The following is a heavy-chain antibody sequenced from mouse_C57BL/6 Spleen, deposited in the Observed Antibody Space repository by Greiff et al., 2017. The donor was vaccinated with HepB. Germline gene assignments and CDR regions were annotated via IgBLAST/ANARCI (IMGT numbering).Heavy chain of an antibody. J-gene: IGHJ2*01. Sequence: QVQLQQSGPELVKPGASVKISCKASGYAFSSSWMNWVKQRPGKGLEWIGRIYPGDGDTNYNGKFKGKATLTADKSSSTAYMQLSSLTSEDSAVYCCARGGYYGEGIYFDYWGQGTTLTVSS. CDR1: GYAFSSSW. CDR3: ARGGYYGEGIYFDY. D-gene: IGHD1-1*01. V-gene: IGHV1-82*01. CDR2: IYPGDGDT.